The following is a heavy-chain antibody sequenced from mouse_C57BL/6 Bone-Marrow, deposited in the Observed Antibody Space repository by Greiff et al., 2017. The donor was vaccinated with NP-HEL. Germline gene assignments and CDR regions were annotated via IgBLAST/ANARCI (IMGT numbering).Heavy chain of an antibody. J-gene: IGHJ4*01. CDR1: GYTFTSYW. D-gene: IGHD1-1*01. Sequence: QVQLQQPGAELVMPGASVKLSCKASGYTFTSYWMHWVKQRPGQGLEWIGEIDPSDSYTNYNQKFKGKSTLTVDKSSSTAYMQLSSLTSEDSAVYYCARDGYYGSSYRYAMDYWGQGTSVTVSA. V-gene: IGHV1-69*01. CDR3: ARDGYYGSSYRYAMDY. CDR2: IDPSDSYT.